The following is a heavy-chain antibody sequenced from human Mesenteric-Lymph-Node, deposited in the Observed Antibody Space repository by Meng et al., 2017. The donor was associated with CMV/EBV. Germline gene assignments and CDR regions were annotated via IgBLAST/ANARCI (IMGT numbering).Heavy chain of an antibody. CDR2: ISPYNGNT. D-gene: IGHD1-7*01. CDR1: GYGFTSYG. J-gene: IGHJ6*02. Sequence: ASVKVSCKAFGYGFTSYGTSWVRQAPGQGLEWMGWISPYNGNTNYAQKLQGRVTLTTDPSTSTAYMELRSLRSDDTAVYYCAREEYNWNSYYYYYYGMDVWGQGTTVTVSS. V-gene: IGHV1-18*01. CDR3: AREEYNWNSYYYYYYGMDV.